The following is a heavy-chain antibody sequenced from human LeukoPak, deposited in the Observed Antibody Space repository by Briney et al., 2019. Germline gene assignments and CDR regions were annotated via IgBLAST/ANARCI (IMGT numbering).Heavy chain of an antibody. V-gene: IGHV4-34*01. CDR3: ARAPPTNCGGDCYPYYFDY. CDR2: ISHSGST. Sequence: SETLSLTCAVYGGSFSGYYWSWIRQPPGKGLEWIGEISHSGSTNYNPSLKSRVTISVDTSKNQFSLKLSSVTAADTAVYYCARAPPTNCGGDCYPYYFDYWGQGTLVTVSS. J-gene: IGHJ4*02. CDR1: GGSFSGYY. D-gene: IGHD2-21*01.